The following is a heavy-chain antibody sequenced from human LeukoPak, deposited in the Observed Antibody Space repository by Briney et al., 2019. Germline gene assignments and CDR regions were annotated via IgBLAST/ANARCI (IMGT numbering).Heavy chain of an antibody. Sequence: PGGSLRLSCAASGFTFSSYEMNWVRQAPGKGLEWVAMIWYNGKNKHYADSVKGRFTISRDNSKNTLDLQMNSLRADDTAVYYCVRDPSNSGWAFDYWGQGTLVTVSS. CDR3: VRDPSNSGWAFDY. D-gene: IGHD6-19*01. V-gene: IGHV3-33*08. J-gene: IGHJ4*02. CDR2: IWYNGKNK. CDR1: GFTFSSYE.